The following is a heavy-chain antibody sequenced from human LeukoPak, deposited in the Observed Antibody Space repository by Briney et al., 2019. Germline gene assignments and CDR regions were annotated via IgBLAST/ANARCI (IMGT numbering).Heavy chain of an antibody. D-gene: IGHD3-22*01. CDR2: IYWNDDK. CDR1: GFSLRNTGVG. CDR3: AHKTPTYYYDSSGYYFRY. J-gene: IGHJ4*02. Sequence: SGPTLVKPTQTLTLTCTFSGFSLRNTGVGVGWIRQPPVKAPEWLALIYWNDDKDYRPSLKSRLTITKDSFKNQVVLTMTNMHPVDTATYYCAHKTPTYYYDSSGYYFRYWGQGTLVTVSS. V-gene: IGHV2-5*01.